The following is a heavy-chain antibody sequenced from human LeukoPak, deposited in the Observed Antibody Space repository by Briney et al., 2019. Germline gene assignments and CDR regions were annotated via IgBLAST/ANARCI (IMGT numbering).Heavy chain of an antibody. CDR1: GYIFTNYA. D-gene: IGHD5-18*01. CDR3: AKNVRDTGTFDY. Sequence: GASVKVSCKASGYIFTNYAIHWVRQAPGQRLEWMGWINAGNGKANYSQKFQGRVTMTRDTSTSTVYMELSSLRSEDTAVYYCAKNVRDTGTFDYWGQGTLVTVSS. CDR2: INAGNGKA. V-gene: IGHV1-3*01. J-gene: IGHJ4*02.